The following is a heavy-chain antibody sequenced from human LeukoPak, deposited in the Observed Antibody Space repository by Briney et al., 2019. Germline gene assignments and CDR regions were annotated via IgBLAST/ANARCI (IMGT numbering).Heavy chain of an antibody. CDR3: AKGGRTGKSISMIQGVRNYYYYMDV. CDR2: ISGNGDRT. J-gene: IGHJ6*03. Sequence: GGSLRLSCAASGFTVSSNYMSWVRQAPGKGLEWVSAISGNGDRTYYADSVKGRFSLARDNSKNTLYLQMNSLRAEDTAVYYCAKGGRTGKSISMIQGVRNYYYYMDVWGKGTTVTISS. CDR1: GFTVSSNY. D-gene: IGHD3-10*01. V-gene: IGHV3-23*01.